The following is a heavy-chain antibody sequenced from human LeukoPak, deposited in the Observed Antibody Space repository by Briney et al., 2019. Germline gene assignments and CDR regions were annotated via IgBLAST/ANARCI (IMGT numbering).Heavy chain of an antibody. V-gene: IGHV3-23*01. D-gene: IGHD2-15*01. Sequence: PGGSLRLSCAASGFTFSGYGMSWVRQAPGKGLKWVSAISGSGGSTYYADSVKGRITTSRDNSKNTLYLQMNSLRAEDTAVYYCAKGVGYCSGGSCQQFDYWGQGTLVTVSS. J-gene: IGHJ4*02. CDR1: GFTFSGYG. CDR3: AKGVGYCSGGSCQQFDY. CDR2: ISGSGGST.